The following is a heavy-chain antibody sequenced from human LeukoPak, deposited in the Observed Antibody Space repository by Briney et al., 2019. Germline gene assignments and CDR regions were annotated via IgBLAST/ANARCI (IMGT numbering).Heavy chain of an antibody. CDR1: GGSFSGYY. CDR2: INHSGST. CDR3: ASLKRVAGPYFDY. Sequence: SETLSLTCAVYGGSFSGYYWSWIRQPPGKGLEWIGEINHSGSTNYNPSLKSRVTILVDTSKNQFSLKLSSVTAADTAVYYCASLKRVAGPYFDYWGQGTLVTVSS. D-gene: IGHD6-19*01. J-gene: IGHJ4*02. V-gene: IGHV4-34*01.